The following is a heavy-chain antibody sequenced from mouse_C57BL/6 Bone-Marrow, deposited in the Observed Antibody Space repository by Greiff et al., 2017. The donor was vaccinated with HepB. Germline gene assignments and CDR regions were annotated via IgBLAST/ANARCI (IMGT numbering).Heavy chain of an antibody. CDR1: GYTFTSYG. J-gene: IGHJ2*01. Sequence: QVQLKESGAELARPGASVKLSCKASGYTFTSYGISWVKQRTGQGLEWIGEIYPRSGNTYYNEKFKGKATLTADKSSSTAYMELRSLTSEDSAVYFCARYHYYGSSYRYFDYWGQGTTLTVSS. CDR3: ARYHYYGSSYRYFDY. V-gene: IGHV1-81*01. D-gene: IGHD1-1*01. CDR2: IYPRSGNT.